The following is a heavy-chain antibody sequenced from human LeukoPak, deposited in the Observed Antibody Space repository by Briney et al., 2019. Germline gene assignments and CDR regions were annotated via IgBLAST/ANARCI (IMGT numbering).Heavy chain of an antibody. CDR2: IIPIFGTA. Sequence: SVKVSCKASGGTFSSYAISWVRQAPGQGLEWMGGIIPIFGTANYAQKFQGRVTMTRDTSTSTVYMELSSLRSEDTAVYYCARFIGDSSGYYFGDYWGQGTLVTVSS. D-gene: IGHD3-22*01. V-gene: IGHV1-69*05. J-gene: IGHJ4*02. CDR3: ARFIGDSSGYYFGDY. CDR1: GGTFSSYA.